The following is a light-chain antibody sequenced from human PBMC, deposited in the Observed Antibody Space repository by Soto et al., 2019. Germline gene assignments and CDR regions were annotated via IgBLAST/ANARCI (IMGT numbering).Light chain of an antibody. V-gene: IGKV1-5*03. CDR1: QSIRNW. Sequence: DIQMTQSPSTLSASVVDRVTITCRASQSIRNWLAWYQQRPGKAPNLLIYKASSLESGVPSRFSGSGSGTEFTLTISSLQPDDFATYYCQQYNSYPTFGQGTRLEIK. CDR3: QQYNSYPT. J-gene: IGKJ5*01. CDR2: KAS.